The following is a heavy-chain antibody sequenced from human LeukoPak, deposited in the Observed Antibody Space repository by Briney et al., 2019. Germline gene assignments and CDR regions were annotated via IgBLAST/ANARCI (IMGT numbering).Heavy chain of an antibody. V-gene: IGHV3-53*01. Sequence: GGSLRLSCTVSGFTVSSNSMSWVRQAPGKGLGWVSFIYSDNTYYSDSVKGRFTISRDNSKNTLYLQMNSLRDEDTAVYYCARRAGAYSHPYDYWGQGTLVTVSS. CDR2: IYSDNT. D-gene: IGHD4/OR15-4a*01. CDR3: ARRAGAYSHPYDY. J-gene: IGHJ4*02. CDR1: GFTVSSNS.